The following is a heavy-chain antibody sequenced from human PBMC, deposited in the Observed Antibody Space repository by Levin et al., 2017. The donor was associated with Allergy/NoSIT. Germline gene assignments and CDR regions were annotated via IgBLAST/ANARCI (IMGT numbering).Heavy chain of an antibody. CDR3: AKDYAWAFDY. D-gene: IGHD1-26*01. Sequence: GGSLRLSCGASGFTFITYGMSWLRQAPGKGLEWVSAISGRGDTTYYADSVKGRFTISRDNSKNTLDLQMNSLRAEDTAVYFCAKDYAWAFDYWGQGTLVTVSS. V-gene: IGHV3-23*01. CDR1: GFTFITYG. J-gene: IGHJ4*02. CDR2: ISGRGDTT.